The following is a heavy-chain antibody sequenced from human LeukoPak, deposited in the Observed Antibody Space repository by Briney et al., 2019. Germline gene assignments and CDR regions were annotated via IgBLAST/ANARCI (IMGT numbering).Heavy chain of an antibody. CDR3: ATSTSFYTGYFDY. CDR1: GDSISGSY. Sequence: SETLSLTCTASGDSISGSYWNWIRQAAGKALEWVCHIYASGSTNYDPSLKGRVTMSVGTSKNQFSLRLRSVTAEDTALYYCATSTSFYTGYFDYWGQGALITVSS. CDR2: IYASGST. J-gene: IGHJ4*02. V-gene: IGHV4-4*07. D-gene: IGHD2-2*01.